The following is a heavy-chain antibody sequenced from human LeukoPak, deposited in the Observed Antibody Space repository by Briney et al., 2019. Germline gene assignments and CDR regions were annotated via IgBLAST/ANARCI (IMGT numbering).Heavy chain of an antibody. D-gene: IGHD3-22*01. J-gene: IGHJ5*02. CDR2: ISAYNGNT. V-gene: IGHV1-18*01. Sequence: ASVKVSCKASGYTFTSYGISWVRQAPGQGLEWMGWISAYNGNTNYAQKLQGRVTMTTDTSTSTAYMELRSLRSDDTAVYYCARIWRLNKNYYDSSGYYLRPHNWFDPWGQGTLVTVSS. CDR3: ARIWRLNKNYYDSSGYYLRPHNWFDP. CDR1: GYTFTSYG.